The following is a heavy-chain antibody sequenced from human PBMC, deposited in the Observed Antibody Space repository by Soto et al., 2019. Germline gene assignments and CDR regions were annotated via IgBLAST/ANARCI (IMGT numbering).Heavy chain of an antibody. CDR1: GFTFSSYA. CDR3: ARRSSGWYFDY. J-gene: IGHJ4*02. CDR2: INGTGGST. Sequence: EVQLLESGGGLVQPGGSLRLSCTASGFTFSSYAMSWVRQAPGKGLEWVSAINGTGGSTYYADSVKGRFTISRDNSNNPLYLQMNSLRAEDTAVYYCARRSSGWYFDYWGQGALVTASS. D-gene: IGHD6-19*01. V-gene: IGHV3-23*01.